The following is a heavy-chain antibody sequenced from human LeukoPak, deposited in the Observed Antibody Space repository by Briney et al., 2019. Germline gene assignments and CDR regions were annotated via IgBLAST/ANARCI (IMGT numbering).Heavy chain of an antibody. CDR1: GFTFSSYG. D-gene: IGHD2-8*01. CDR2: VSNSGDYI. CDR3: ARALIGYYFDY. J-gene: IGHJ4*02. Sequence: GGTLRLSCAASGFTFSSYGMSWIRQAPGKGLEWVSSVSNSGDYIHYADSVKGRFTISRDNSKNSLYLQMNSLRAEDTAVYYCARALIGYYFDYWDQGTLVTVSS. V-gene: IGHV3-21*06.